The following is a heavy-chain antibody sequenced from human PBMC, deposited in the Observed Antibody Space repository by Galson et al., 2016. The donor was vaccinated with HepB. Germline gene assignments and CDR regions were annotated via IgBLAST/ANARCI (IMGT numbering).Heavy chain of an antibody. CDR1: GFTFSYYW. J-gene: IGHJ3*01. Sequence: SLRLSCAASGFTFSYYWMSWVRQAPGKGLEWVANVNQDGGEKYYVDSVKGRFTISRDNAKNSLYLQMNSLRVEDTAVYYCARDRGLDYGGNSVAGIDLWGRGTMGT. CDR3: ARDRGLDYGGNSVAGIDL. CDR2: VNQDGGEK. V-gene: IGHV3-7*01. D-gene: IGHD4-23*01.